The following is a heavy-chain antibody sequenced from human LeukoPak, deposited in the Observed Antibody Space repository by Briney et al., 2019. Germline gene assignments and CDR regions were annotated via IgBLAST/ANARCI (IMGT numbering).Heavy chain of an antibody. V-gene: IGHV3-48*01. CDR3: TRGKVVLRGTVFDY. D-gene: IGHD2/OR15-2a*01. CDR2: ITSSSTTV. CDR1: GFTFTSYS. Sequence: SGGSLRLTCVASGFTFTSYSMNWVRQAPGKGLEWVSYITSSSTTVFYADSVKGRFTISRDNAKNSVYLQVNSLNVEDTAIYYCTRGKVVLRGTVFDYWGQGTPVTVSS. J-gene: IGHJ4*02.